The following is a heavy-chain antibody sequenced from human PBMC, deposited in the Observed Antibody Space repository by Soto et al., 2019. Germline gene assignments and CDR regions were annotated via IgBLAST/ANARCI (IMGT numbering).Heavy chain of an antibody. J-gene: IGHJ4*02. CDR3: AKGRGQTCYFDY. CDR1: GFAFSSYA. Sequence: EVHLLESGGGSVQPGGSLKLSCAGSGFAFSSYAMHWVRRPPGKGLVWVSRISGGGGTAYYADSVKGRFPISRDNAVNTLYLQMNSLRAEDTAVYYCAKGRGQTCYFDYWGQGTLVTVSP. D-gene: IGHD5-12*01. V-gene: IGHV3-23*01. CDR2: ISGGGGTA.